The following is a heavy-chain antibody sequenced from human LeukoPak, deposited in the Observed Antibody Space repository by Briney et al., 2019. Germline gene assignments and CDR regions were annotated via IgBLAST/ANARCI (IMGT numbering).Heavy chain of an antibody. J-gene: IGHJ4*02. Sequence: SETLSLTCPVSGASISSYYWGWIRQPAGKGLEWIGRIYTSGSTNYNPSLKSRVTMSVDTSKNHFSLKLSSVTAADTAVYYCARGSGYINFDYWGQGTLVTVSS. CDR3: ARGSGYINFDY. CDR2: IYTSGST. CDR1: GASISSYY. V-gene: IGHV4-4*07. D-gene: IGHD5-12*01.